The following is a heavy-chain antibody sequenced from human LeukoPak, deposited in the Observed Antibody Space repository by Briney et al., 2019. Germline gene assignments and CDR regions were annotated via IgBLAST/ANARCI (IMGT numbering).Heavy chain of an antibody. CDR1: GFTFSSYG. J-gene: IGHJ4*02. CDR3: AKDVISGYDYFTQPADY. D-gene: IGHD5-12*01. Sequence: GGSLRLSCAASGFTFSSYGMHWVRQAPGKGLEWVAVISYDGSNKYYADSVKGRFTISRDNSKNTLYLQMNSLRAEDTAVYYCAKDVISGYDYFTQPADYWGQGTLVTVSS. CDR2: ISYDGSNK. V-gene: IGHV3-30*18.